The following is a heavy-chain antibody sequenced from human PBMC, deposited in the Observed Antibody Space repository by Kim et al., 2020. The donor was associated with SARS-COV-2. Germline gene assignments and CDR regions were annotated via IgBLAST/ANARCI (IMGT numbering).Heavy chain of an antibody. J-gene: IGHJ6*02. D-gene: IGHD2-2*01. CDR2: IWKSDNI. Sequence: GGSLRLSCVASGFTFGAYAMHWVRKAPGKGLEWVAGIWKSDNIYYADSVKGRFTISRDNAKNSLFLEMTGLRPEDTALYYCTRDLSGLDCTSTTCYAYGMDVGGQGTTVVVSS. V-gene: IGHV3-9*01. CDR3: TRDLSGLDCTSTTCYAYGMDV. CDR1: GFTFGAYA.